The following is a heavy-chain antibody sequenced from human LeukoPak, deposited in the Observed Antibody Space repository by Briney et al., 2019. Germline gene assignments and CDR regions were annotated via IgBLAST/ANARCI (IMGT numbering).Heavy chain of an antibody. D-gene: IGHD6-13*01. Sequence: GGSLRLSCAASGFTVSSNYMSWVRQAPGKGLEWVSVIYSGGSTYYADSVKGRFTISRDNSKNTLYLQMNSLRAEDTAVYYCARSPSSSWYRVPRRFDYWGQGTLVTVSS. CDR1: GFTVSSNY. CDR2: IYSGGST. V-gene: IGHV3-53*01. CDR3: ARSPSSSWYRVPRRFDY. J-gene: IGHJ4*02.